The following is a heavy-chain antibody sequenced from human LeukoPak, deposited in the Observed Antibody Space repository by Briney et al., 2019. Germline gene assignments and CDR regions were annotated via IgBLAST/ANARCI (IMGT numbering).Heavy chain of an antibody. Sequence: GGSLRLSCAASGFTFSSYAMSWVRQAPGKGLEWVSAISASDGSSYFADSVKGRFTISRDNSKNTLYLQMNSLRAEDTAVYFCAKGAYSGSYLGPFDYWGQGTLVTVSS. J-gene: IGHJ4*02. CDR3: AKGAYSGSYLGPFDY. CDR2: ISASDGSS. D-gene: IGHD1-26*01. CDR1: GFTFSSYA. V-gene: IGHV3-23*01.